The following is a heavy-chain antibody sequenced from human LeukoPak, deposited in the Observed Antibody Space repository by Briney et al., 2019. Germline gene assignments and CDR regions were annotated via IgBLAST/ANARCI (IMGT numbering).Heavy chain of an antibody. CDR2: ISAHSGNT. CDR1: GYTFHTHG. V-gene: IGHV1-18*01. CDR3: ARVGLLAFDY. Sequence: GASVKVSCKPSGYTFHTHGVSWVRQAPGQGLEWMGSISAHSGNTNYAQKFQGRVTMTTDTSTSTTYLDLRGLRSDDTAVYYCARVGLLAFDYWGQGTLVTVSS. J-gene: IGHJ4*02.